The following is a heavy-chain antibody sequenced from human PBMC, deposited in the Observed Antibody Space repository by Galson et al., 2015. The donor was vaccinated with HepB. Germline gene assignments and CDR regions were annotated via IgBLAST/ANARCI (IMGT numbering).Heavy chain of an antibody. CDR2: MSSSRSYM. CDR1: GFTFSSYS. V-gene: IGHV3-21*01. CDR3: ARGLDCSGGSCYPGRVDY. Sequence: SLRLSCAASGFTFSSYSMNWVRQAPGKGLEWVSSMSSSRSYMYYADSVKGRFTISRDNAKNSLYLQMNSLRAEDTAVYYCARGLDCSGGSCYPGRVDYWGQGTLVTVSS. J-gene: IGHJ4*02. D-gene: IGHD2-15*01.